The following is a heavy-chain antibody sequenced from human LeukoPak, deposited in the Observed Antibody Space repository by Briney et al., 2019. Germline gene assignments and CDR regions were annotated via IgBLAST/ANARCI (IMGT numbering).Heavy chain of an antibody. J-gene: IGHJ4*02. CDR1: GFTFSSYA. CDR3: ARYCSSTSCYYGINDY. D-gene: IGHD2-2*01. Sequence: GGSLRLSCAASGFTFSSYAMSWVRQAPGKGLEWVSVIYSGGSTYYADSVKGRFTISRDNSKNTLYLQMNSLRAEDTAVYYCARYCSSTSCYYGINDYWGQGTLVTVSS. CDR2: IYSGGST. V-gene: IGHV3-66*01.